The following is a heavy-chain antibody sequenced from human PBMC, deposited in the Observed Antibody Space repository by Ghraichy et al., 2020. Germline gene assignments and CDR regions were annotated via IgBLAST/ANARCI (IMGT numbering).Heavy chain of an antibody. J-gene: IGHJ4*02. Sequence: GGSLRLSCAASGFTFSSYAMSWVRQAPGKGLEWVSAISGSGGSTYYADSVKGRFTISRDNSKNTLYLQMNSLRAEDTAVYYCAKDRPYSSSWYVAGVPRLDYWGQGTLVTVSS. CDR2: ISGSGGST. D-gene: IGHD6-13*01. V-gene: IGHV3-23*01. CDR3: AKDRPYSSSWYVAGVPRLDY. CDR1: GFTFSSYA.